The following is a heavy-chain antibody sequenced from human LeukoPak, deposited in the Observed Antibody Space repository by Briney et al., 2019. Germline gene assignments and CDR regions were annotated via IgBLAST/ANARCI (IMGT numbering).Heavy chain of an antibody. J-gene: IGHJ5*02. CDR3: ARSPPITGTYNWFDP. Sequence: GASVKVPCKASGYTFTSYGISWVRQAPGQGLEWMGWISAYNGNTNYAQKLQGRVTMTTDTSTSTAYMELRSLRSDDTAVYYCARSPPITGTYNWFDPWGQGTLVTVSS. D-gene: IGHD1-20*01. CDR2: ISAYNGNT. CDR1: GYTFTSYG. V-gene: IGHV1-18*01.